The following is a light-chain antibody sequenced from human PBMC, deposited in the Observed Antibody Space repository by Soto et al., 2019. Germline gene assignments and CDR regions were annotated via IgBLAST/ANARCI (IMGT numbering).Light chain of an antibody. CDR3: GTWDSSLSAWV. CDR1: SSNIGNNY. CDR2: DNN. Sequence: QSVLTQPPSVSEAPGQKVTISCSGSSSNIGNNYVSWYQQLPGTAPKLLIYDNNKRPSGIPDRFSGSKSGTSATLGLTGLQTGDEADDYCGTWDSSLSAWVFGGGTKLTVL. J-gene: IGLJ3*02. V-gene: IGLV1-51*01.